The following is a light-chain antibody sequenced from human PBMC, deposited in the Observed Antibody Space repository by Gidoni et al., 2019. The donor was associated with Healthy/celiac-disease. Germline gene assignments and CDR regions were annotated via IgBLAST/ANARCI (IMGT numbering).Light chain of an antibody. V-gene: IGKV1-39*01. CDR2: AAS. J-gene: IGKJ2*01. Sequence: SQMTQSPSSLSASVGDRVTITCRASQSISSYLNWYQQKPGKAPKLLIYAASSLQSGVPSRFSGSGSGTDFTLTINSLQPEDFATYYCQQSYSTPRTFGQGTKLEIK. CDR1: QSISSY. CDR3: QQSYSTPRT.